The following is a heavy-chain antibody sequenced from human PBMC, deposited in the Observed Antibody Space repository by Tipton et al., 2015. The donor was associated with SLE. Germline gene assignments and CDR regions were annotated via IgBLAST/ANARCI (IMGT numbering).Heavy chain of an antibody. V-gene: IGHV4-39*07. J-gene: IGHJ3*02. CDR3: ARDRDIVLEPVPIPPAFDI. CDR2: ISYSGAT. CDR1: GASISSGSYY. Sequence: TLSLTCTVSGASISSGSYYWGWIRQPPGKGLEWIASISYSGATYYNPSLKSRVIISLDTSRNHFSLKLTSVTAADTAVYFCARDRDIVLEPVPIPPAFDIWGQGTTVTVSS. D-gene: IGHD2-8*02.